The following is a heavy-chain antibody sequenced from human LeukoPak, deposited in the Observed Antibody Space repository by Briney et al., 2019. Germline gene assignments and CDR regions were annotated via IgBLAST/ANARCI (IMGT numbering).Heavy chain of an antibody. CDR2: IYYSGST. J-gene: IGHJ4*02. V-gene: IGHV4-59*01. D-gene: IGHD2-15*01. CDR3: ARGVVAAPTNFDY. Sequence: SETLSLTCTVSGGSMSSYYWSWIRQPPGKGLEWIGYIYYSGSTNYNPSLKSRVTISVDTSKNQFSLKLSSVTAADTAVYYCARGVVAAPTNFDYWGQGTLVTVSS. CDR1: GGSMSSYY.